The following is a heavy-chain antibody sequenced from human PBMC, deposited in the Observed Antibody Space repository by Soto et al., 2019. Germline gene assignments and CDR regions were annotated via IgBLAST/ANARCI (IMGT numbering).Heavy chain of an antibody. CDR2: INADNGNT. CDR1: GYTFTRYA. J-gene: IGHJ6*02. CDR3: ARVLWFGESDYYGMDV. Sequence: VSVNVSCKAAGYTFTRYAMHWVRQAPGQRLEWMGWINADNGNTNYAQKFQGRVTMTTDTSTSTAYMELRSLRSDDTAVYYCARVLWFGESDYYGMDVWGQGTTVTVSS. D-gene: IGHD3-10*01. V-gene: IGHV1-3*01.